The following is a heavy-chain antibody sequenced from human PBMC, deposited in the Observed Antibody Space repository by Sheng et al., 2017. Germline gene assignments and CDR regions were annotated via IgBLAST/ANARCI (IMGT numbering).Heavy chain of an antibody. Sequence: EVQLVESGGGLVQPGGSLRLSCAASGFTFSNYWMAWVRQAPGKGLEWVANIKQDGSEKYYVGSVKGRFTISRDNAMNSVFLQMTSLRPEDTAFYYCATNWISDYWGQGTLVTVSS. CDR2: IKQDGSEK. CDR3: ATNWISDY. V-gene: IGHV3-7*01. J-gene: IGHJ4*02. D-gene: IGHD1-20*01. CDR1: GFTFSNYW.